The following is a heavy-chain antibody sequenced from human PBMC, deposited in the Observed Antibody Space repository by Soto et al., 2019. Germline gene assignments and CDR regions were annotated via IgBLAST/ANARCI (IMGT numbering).Heavy chain of an antibody. CDR2: ISYDGANK. D-gene: IGHD5-18*01. Sequence: PGGSLRLSCAASGFTFSTFAIHWFRQAPGKGLEWVAVISYDGANKYYADSVRGRFTISRDNSKNTLFLQMSSLRAEDTAVYYCAKDGGGYNYGYVMLDKYYYGMDVWGQGTTVTVSS. CDR3: AKDGGGYNYGYVMLDKYYYGMDV. CDR1: GFTFSTFA. J-gene: IGHJ6*02. V-gene: IGHV3-30-3*01.